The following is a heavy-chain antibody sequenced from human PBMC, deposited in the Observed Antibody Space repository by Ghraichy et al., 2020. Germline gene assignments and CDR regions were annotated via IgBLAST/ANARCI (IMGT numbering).Heavy chain of an antibody. CDR2: INHSGST. V-gene: IGHV4-34*01. J-gene: IGHJ4*02. CDR3: ARGSTLLQKPYYDILTGYPY. CDR1: GGSFSGYY. Sequence: SETLSLTCAVYGGSFSGYYWSWIRQPPGKGLEWIGEINHSGSTNYNPSLKSRVTISVDTSKNQFSLKLSSVTAADTAVYYCARGSTLLQKPYYDILTGYPYWGQGTLVTVSS. D-gene: IGHD3-9*01.